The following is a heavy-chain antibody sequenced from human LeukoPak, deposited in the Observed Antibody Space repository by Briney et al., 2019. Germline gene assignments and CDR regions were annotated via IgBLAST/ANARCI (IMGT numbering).Heavy chain of an antibody. J-gene: IGHJ3*02. V-gene: IGHV3-7*04. CDR3: ARAGYTDAFDI. Sequence: GGSLRLSCAASGFTFSNAWMSWVRQAPGKGLEWVANIKQDGSEKYCVDSVKGRFTISRDNAKNSLYLQMNSLRAEDTAVYYCARAGYTDAFDIWGQGTMVTVSS. CDR1: GFTFSNAW. CDR2: IKQDGSEK. D-gene: IGHD5-18*01.